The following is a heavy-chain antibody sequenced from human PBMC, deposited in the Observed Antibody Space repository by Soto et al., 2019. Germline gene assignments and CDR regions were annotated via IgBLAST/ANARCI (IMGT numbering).Heavy chain of an antibody. CDR3: AKARYGDGRGFDY. CDR2: VISGGTTT. V-gene: IGHV3-23*01. CDR1: GFTFKNNA. J-gene: IGHJ4*02. Sequence: GGSLRLSCAASGFTFKNNAMNWVRQAPGKGLEWLSTVISGGTTTYYADSVRGRFTISRDNSKNTLYLQMNSLRAEDTALYYCAKARYGDGRGFDYWGQGXLVTVYS. D-gene: IGHD4-17*01.